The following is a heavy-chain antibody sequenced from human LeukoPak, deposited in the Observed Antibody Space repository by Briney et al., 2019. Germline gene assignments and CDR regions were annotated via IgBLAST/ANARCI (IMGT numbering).Heavy chain of an antibody. Sequence: PGGSLRLSCAASGFTFSSYAMSWVRQAPGKGLECISGFSGSGGSTYYADSVKGRFTISRDNAKNSLYLQMNSLRAEDTAVYYCASAFRAFDIWGQGTMVTVSS. CDR3: ASAFRAFDI. V-gene: IGHV3-23*01. J-gene: IGHJ3*02. CDR2: FSGSGGST. CDR1: GFTFSSYA.